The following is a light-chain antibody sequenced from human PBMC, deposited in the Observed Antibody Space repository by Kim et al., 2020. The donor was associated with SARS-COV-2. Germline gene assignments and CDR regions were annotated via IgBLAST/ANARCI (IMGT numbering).Light chain of an antibody. CDR3: QSYDSSNRV. J-gene: IGLJ3*02. CDR2: EDN. V-gene: IGLV6-57*02. CDR1: SGTIARKY. Sequence: TGTMSCTDSSGTIARKYVQWYQQRPGSAPTTVIYEDNQSPSGVPDRFSGSIDSSSNSTSLTISGLKTKDEADYYCQSYDSSNRVFGGGTKVTVL.